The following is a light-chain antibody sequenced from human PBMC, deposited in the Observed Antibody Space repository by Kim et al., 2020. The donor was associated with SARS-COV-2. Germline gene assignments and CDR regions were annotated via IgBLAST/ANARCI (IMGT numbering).Light chain of an antibody. V-gene: IGLV2-11*01. J-gene: IGLJ1*01. CDR3: CSYVGSYSYV. Sequence: GQSCAISCAGTSSDVGGYTYVSWYQQHPDKAPKLIIYDVAKRPSGVPDRFSGSKSGNTASLTISGLQAEDEADYYCCSYVGSYSYVLGTGTKVTVL. CDR2: DVA. CDR1: SSDVGGYTY.